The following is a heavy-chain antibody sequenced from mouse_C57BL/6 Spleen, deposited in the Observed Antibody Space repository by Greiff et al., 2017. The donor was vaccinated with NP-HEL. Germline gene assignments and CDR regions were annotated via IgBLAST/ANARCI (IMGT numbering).Heavy chain of an antibody. Sequence: VQLQESGAELVRPGASVTLSCKASGYTFTDYEMHWVKQTPVHGLEWIGAIDPETGGTAYNQKFKGKAILTADKSSSTAYMELRSLTSEDSAVYYCTPAYYSNYDYAMDYWGQGTSVTVSS. CDR2: IDPETGGT. V-gene: IGHV1-15*01. D-gene: IGHD2-5*01. CDR1: GYTFTDYE. CDR3: TPAYYSNYDYAMDY. J-gene: IGHJ4*01.